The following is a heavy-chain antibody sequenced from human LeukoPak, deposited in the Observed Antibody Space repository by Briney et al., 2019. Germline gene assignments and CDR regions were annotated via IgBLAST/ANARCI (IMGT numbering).Heavy chain of an antibody. CDR2: ISAYNGNT. V-gene: IGHV1-18*01. D-gene: IGHD3-22*01. Sequence: ASVKVSCKASGYTFTSYGNSWVRQAPGQELEWMGWISAYNGNTNYAQKLQGRVTMTTDTSTSTAYMELRSLRSDATAVYYCARDWGYYESSGFDYWGQGTLVTVSS. CDR1: GYTFTSYG. CDR3: ARDWGYYESSGFDY. J-gene: IGHJ4*02.